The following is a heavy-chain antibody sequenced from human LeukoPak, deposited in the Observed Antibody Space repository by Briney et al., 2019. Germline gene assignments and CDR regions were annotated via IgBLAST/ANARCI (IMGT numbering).Heavy chain of an antibody. J-gene: IGHJ4*02. Sequence: GGSLRLSCAASGFTFSSYWMHWVRQVPGKGLVWVSRINSDGSSTTYADSVKGRFTISRDNAKNTLYLQMNTLRVEDTAVYYCARGSWSAADTNIDYWGQGTLVTVSS. CDR1: GFTFSSYW. CDR2: INSDGSST. D-gene: IGHD6-13*01. CDR3: ARGSWSAADTNIDY. V-gene: IGHV3-74*01.